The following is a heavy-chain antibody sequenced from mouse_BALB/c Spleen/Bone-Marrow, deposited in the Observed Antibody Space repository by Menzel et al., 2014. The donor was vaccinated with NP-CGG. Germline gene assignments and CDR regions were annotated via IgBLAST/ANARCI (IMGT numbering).Heavy chain of an antibody. J-gene: IGHJ2*01. D-gene: IGHD1-1*01. CDR3: ASSPYGYFDY. V-gene: IGHV5-17*02. Sequence: EVKLVESGGGLVQPGGSRKLSCAASGFTFSSFGMHWVRQAPEKGLEWVAYISSGSSTIYYADTVKGRFTISRDNPKNTLFLQMTSLRSEDTAMYYCASSPYGYFDYLGQGTTLTVSS. CDR2: ISSGSSTI. CDR1: GFTFSSFG.